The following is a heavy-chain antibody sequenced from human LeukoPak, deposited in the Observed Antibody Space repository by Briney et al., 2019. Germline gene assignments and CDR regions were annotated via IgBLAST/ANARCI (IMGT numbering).Heavy chain of an antibody. CDR2: IDPHDSYT. J-gene: IGHJ4*02. D-gene: IGHD3-10*01. Sequence: GESLKISCQGSGYSFPNYWISWVRQMPGKGLEWMGRIDPHDSYTTYSPSFQGHITLSSDKSITTAYLQWSSLKTSDTAIYYCARHKLVRGTVDYWGQGVLVTVSS. CDR1: GYSFPNYW. CDR3: ARHKLVRGTVDY. V-gene: IGHV5-10-1*01.